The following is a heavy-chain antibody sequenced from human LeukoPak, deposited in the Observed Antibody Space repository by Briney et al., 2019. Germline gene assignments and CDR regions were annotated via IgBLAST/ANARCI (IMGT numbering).Heavy chain of an antibody. CDR3: AKGLFDWLSDTDY. Sequence: RPGGSLRLSCVASGFTFSGCAMSWVRQARGKGLEWVSAIRGSGITTYYADSVKGRFTISRDNSKDTLYLQMNSLRAEDTAVYYCAKGLFDWLSDTDYWGQGTLVTVSS. J-gene: IGHJ4*02. CDR2: IRGSGITT. V-gene: IGHV3-23*01. CDR1: GFTFSGCA. D-gene: IGHD3-9*01.